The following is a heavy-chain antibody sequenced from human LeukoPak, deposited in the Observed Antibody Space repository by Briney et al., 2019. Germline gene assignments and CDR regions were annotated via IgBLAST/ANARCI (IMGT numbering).Heavy chain of an antibody. CDR3: TRMTTGHDY. Sequence: SETLSLTCAVSGVSFDDYYWSWVRQTPGKGLEWLGEINHSGYTNDSPSLKSRITLSIDTSNKQFSLNLRSVTVADAGIYYCTRMTTGHDYWGQGALVTVSS. V-gene: IGHV4-34*10. J-gene: IGHJ4*02. CDR2: INHSGYT. CDR1: GVSFDDYY. D-gene: IGHD4-17*01.